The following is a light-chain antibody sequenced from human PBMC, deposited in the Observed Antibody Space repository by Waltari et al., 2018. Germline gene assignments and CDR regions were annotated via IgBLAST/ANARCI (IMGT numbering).Light chain of an antibody. J-gene: IGKJ3*01. CDR1: QIISGW. CDR2: KAS. CDR3: QQSYSFPET. Sequence: DIQMTQSPSTLSASVGDRVTITCRASQIISGWLAWYQQQPGKAPKLLIHKASVLESGVPSRFSGSGSGSGIEFTLTISSLQPDDFATYYCQQSYSFPETFGPGTKVDV. V-gene: IGKV1-5*03.